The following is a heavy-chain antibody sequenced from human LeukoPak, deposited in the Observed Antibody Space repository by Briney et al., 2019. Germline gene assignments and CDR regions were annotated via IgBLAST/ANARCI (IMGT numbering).Heavy chain of an antibody. D-gene: IGHD3-10*01. CDR2: IADKTGGETT. CDR3: VAVMVRGDFY. V-gene: IGHV3-15*04. Sequence: GGSLRLSCAASGFTVGNAWMSWVRQGPGKGLEWVGRIADKTGGETTDFVAPVKGRFTISRDDSKNTLFLQMNSLKTEDTGVYYCVAVMVRGDFYWGQGTLVTVSS. J-gene: IGHJ4*02. CDR1: GFTVGNAW.